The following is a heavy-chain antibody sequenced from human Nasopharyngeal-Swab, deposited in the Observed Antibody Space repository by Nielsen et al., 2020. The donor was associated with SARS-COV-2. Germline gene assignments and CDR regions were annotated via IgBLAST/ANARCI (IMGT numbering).Heavy chain of an antibody. CDR2: VRSKGNNYAT. J-gene: IGHJ4*02. CDR1: GFTFSDSA. D-gene: IGHD2-15*01. V-gene: IGHV3-73*01. CDR3: TRCGGGCYSGRDY. Sequence: GESLKISCAASGFTFSDSAIHWVRQASGKGPEWVGRVRSKGNNYATAYSASVKGRFIIFRDDPTNTAYLQMNSLKTEDTAMYYCTRCGGGCYSGRDYWGQGTLVTASS.